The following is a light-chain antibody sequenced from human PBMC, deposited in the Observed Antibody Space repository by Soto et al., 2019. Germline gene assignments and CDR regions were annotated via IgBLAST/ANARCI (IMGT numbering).Light chain of an antibody. CDR1: QSVSRNS. CDR2: GAS. V-gene: IGKV3-20*01. J-gene: IGKJ1*01. CDR3: HQYGSSPPT. Sequence: EIVLTQSPGTLSLSPGERATLSCRASQSVSRNSLAWYQQKPGQAPRLLIFGASSRATGIPDRVSGSVSGTDFTLTISRLEPGDFAVYYCHQYGSSPPTFGQGTRVEI.